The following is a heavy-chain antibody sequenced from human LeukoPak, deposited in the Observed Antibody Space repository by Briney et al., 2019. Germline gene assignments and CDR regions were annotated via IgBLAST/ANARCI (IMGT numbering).Heavy chain of an antibody. CDR2: ISSGGSTI. J-gene: IGHJ4*02. Sequence: GGSLRLSCAASGFTFSSYEMNWVRQAPGKGLEWVSYISSGGSTIYYADSVKGRFTISRDNAKNSLYLQMNSLRAEDTAVYFCAGGNGGSRPSKWGQGTLVTVSS. CDR1: GFTFSSYE. V-gene: IGHV3-48*03. CDR3: AGGNGGSRPSK. D-gene: IGHD2-15*01.